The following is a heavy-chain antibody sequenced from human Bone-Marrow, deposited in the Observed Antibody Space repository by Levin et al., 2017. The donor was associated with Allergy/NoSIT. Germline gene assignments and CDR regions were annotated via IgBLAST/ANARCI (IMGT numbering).Heavy chain of an antibody. Sequence: QAGGSLRLSCEVSGFSINTHGMHWVRQAPGKGLDWVAVISYDGSEEHYADSVKGRFTISRDNSKNTLYLQMDSLRDEDTAVYYCVRGGWFDVASLLDPWGQGTLVTVSS. V-gene: IGHV3-30*03. D-gene: IGHD6-19*01. CDR2: ISYDGSEE. CDR1: GFSINTHG. J-gene: IGHJ5*02. CDR3: VRGGWFDVASLLDP.